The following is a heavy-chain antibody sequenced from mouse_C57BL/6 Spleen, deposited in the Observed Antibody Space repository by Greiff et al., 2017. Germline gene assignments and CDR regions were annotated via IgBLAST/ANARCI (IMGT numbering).Heavy chain of an antibody. Sequence: QVQLQQSGAELVKPGASVKLSCKASGYTFTSYWMQWVKQRPGQGLEWIGEIDPSDSYTNYNQKFKGKATLTVDTSSSTAYMQLSSLTSEDSAVYYCARSGTMITTSYYYAMDYWGQGTSVTVSS. CDR3: ARSGTMITTSYYYAMDY. CDR1: GYTFTSYW. CDR2: IDPSDSYT. J-gene: IGHJ4*01. D-gene: IGHD2-4*01. V-gene: IGHV1-50*01.